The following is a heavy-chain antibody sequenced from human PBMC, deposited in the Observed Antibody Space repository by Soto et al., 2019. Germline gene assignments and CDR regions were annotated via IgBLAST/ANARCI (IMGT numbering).Heavy chain of an antibody. Sequence: SETLSLTCTVSGGSISSYYWSWIRQPPRKGLEWIGYIYYSGSTNYNPSLKSRVTISVDTSKNQFSLKLSSVTAADTAVYYCARVRPGNNWFDPWGQGTLVTVSS. V-gene: IGHV4-59*01. CDR2: IYYSGST. CDR3: ARVRPGNNWFDP. D-gene: IGHD3-10*01. CDR1: GGSISSYY. J-gene: IGHJ5*02.